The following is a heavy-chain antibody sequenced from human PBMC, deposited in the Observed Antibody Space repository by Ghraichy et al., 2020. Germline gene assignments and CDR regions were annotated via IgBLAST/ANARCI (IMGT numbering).Heavy chain of an antibody. CDR1: GFTFSSYS. CDR3: ARWDSSGYSLIYFDY. Sequence: GGSLRLSCAASGFTFSSYSMNWVRQAPGKGLEWVSSISSSSSYIYYADSVKGRFTISRDNAKNSLYLQMNSLRAEDTAVYYCARWDSSGYSLIYFDYWGQGTLVTVSS. V-gene: IGHV3-21*01. CDR2: ISSSSSYI. J-gene: IGHJ4*02. D-gene: IGHD3-22*01.